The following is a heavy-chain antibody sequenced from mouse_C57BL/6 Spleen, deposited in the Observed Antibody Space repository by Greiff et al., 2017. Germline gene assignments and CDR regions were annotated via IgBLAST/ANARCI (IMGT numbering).Heavy chain of an antibody. CDR2: INPSTGGT. CDR3: ARHYSNFLDY. CDR1: GYSFTGYY. J-gene: IGHJ2*01. V-gene: IGHV1-42*01. D-gene: IGHD2-5*01. Sequence: LQQSGPELVKPGASVKISCKASGYSFTGYYMNWVKQSPEKSLEWIGEINPSTGGTTYNQKFKAKATLTVDKSSSTAYMQLKSLTSEDSAVYYCARHYSNFLDYWGQGTTLTVSS.